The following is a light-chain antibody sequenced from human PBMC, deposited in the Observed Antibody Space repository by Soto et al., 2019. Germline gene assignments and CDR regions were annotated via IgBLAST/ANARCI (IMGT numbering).Light chain of an antibody. Sequence: EIVLTQSPGTLSLSPGERATLSCRASQSVSSSYLAWYQQKPGQAPRLLIYGVSNRATGIPDRFSGSGSGTDSTLTISRLEPDDFAVYYCLQYGNSLTFGGGTKVDNK. CDR3: LQYGNSLT. V-gene: IGKV3-20*01. CDR1: QSVSSSY. J-gene: IGKJ4*01. CDR2: GVS.